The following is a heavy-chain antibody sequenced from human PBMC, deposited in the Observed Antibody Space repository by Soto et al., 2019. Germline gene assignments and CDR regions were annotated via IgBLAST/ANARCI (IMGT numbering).Heavy chain of an antibody. J-gene: IGHJ4*02. Sequence: GGSLRLSCAASGFTFSSYGMHWVRQAPGKGLEWVAVISYDGSNKYYADSVKGRFTISRDNSKNTLYLQMNSLRAEDTAVYYCAKDLDIVATSSWNAFDYWGQGTLVTVS. CDR2: ISYDGSNK. V-gene: IGHV3-30*18. D-gene: IGHD5-12*01. CDR3: AKDLDIVATSSWNAFDY. CDR1: GFTFSSYG.